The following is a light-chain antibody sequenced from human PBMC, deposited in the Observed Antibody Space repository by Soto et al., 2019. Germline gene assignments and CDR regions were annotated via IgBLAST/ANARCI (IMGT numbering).Light chain of an antibody. Sequence: EFVLTQSPGTLSLTPGERATLSCRASQTVRNNYLAWYQQKPGQAPRLLIYDASSRATGIPDRFSGGGSGTDFTLTISGLEPEDFAVYYCQQYNNWPPWTFGQGTKVDIK. CDR1: QTVRNNY. CDR3: QQYNNWPPWT. J-gene: IGKJ1*01. CDR2: DAS. V-gene: IGKV3-20*01.